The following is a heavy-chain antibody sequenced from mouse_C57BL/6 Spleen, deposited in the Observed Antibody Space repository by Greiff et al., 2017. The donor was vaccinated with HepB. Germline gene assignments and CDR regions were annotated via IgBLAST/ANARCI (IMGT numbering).Heavy chain of an antibody. D-gene: IGHD1-1*01. CDR2: INPNNGGT. Sequence: VQLQHSGPELVKPGASVKMSCKASGYTFTDYNMHWVKQSHGKSLEWIGYINPNNGGTSYNQKFKGKATLTVNKSSSTAYMELRSLTSEDSAVYYCARWTTVVEGYWGQGTTLTVSS. V-gene: IGHV1-22*01. J-gene: IGHJ2*01. CDR3: ARWTTVVEGY. CDR1: GYTFTDYN.